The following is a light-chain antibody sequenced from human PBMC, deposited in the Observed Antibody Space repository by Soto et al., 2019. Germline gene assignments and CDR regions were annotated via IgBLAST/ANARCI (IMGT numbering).Light chain of an antibody. Sequence: QTVVPQEPSFSVSPGGTVTLTRGLSSGSVSTSYYPSWYQQTPGQAPRTLIYSTNTRSSGVPDRFSGSILGNKAALTITGAQADDESDYYCVLYMGSGISVFGGGTKLTVL. J-gene: IGLJ3*02. CDR1: SGSVSTSYY. V-gene: IGLV8-61*01. CDR3: VLYMGSGISV. CDR2: STN.